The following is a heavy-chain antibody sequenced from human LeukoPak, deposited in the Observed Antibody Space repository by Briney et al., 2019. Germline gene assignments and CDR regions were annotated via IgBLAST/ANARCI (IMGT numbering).Heavy chain of an antibody. V-gene: IGHV3-48*02. D-gene: IGHD2-21*02. CDR1: GFKFSDYI. CDR3: AREIPYGDANF. CDR2: VSGNSDVT. J-gene: IGHJ4*02. Sequence: GGSLRLSCSASGFKFSDYIMNWVRQAPGRGLEWISFVSGNSDVTLHSDSLKGRVTTFRDNAKNVVYLQMNNLRDEDTGVYYCAREIPYGDANFWGQGTLVTVSS.